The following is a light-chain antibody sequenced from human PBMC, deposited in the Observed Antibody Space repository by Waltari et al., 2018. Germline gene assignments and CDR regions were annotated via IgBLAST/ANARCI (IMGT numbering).Light chain of an antibody. CDR2: KDQ. Sequence: SYELTQPPSVSVSPGQTARITCSGDALPKQYAYWYQQKPGQAPVLVIYKDQGMPSGIPGRFSGSSSGTTVTVTISGVQAEDEADYYCQSADSSGTYWVFGGGTKLTVL. J-gene: IGLJ3*02. CDR1: ALPKQY. CDR3: QSADSSGTYWV. V-gene: IGLV3-25*03.